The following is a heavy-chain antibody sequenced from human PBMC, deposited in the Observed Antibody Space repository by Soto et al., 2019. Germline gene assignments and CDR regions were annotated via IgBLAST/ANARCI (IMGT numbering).Heavy chain of an antibody. D-gene: IGHD2-15*01. CDR2: IWYDGSNK. V-gene: IGHV3-33*01. CDR3: ARDGYCSGGSCYRQGMDV. Sequence: QVQLVESGGGVVQPGRSLRLSCAASGFTFSSYGMHWVRQAPGKGLEWVAVIWYDGSNKYYADSVKGRVTISRDNSKNTLYLQMNSLRAEDTAVYYCARDGYCSGGSCYRQGMDVWGQGTTVTVSS. J-gene: IGHJ6*02. CDR1: GFTFSSYG.